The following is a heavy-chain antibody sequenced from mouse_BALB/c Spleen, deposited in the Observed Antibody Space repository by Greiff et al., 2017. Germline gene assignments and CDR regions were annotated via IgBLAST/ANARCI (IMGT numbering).Heavy chain of an antibody. CDR3: ARDPDGYFAMDY. CDR2: INPSRGYT. D-gene: IGHD2-3*01. V-gene: IGHV1-4*01. J-gene: IGHJ4*01. CDR1: GYTFTSYT. Sequence: VQLQQSGAELARPGASVKMSCKASGYTFTSYTMHWVKQRPGQGLEWIGYINPSRGYTNYNQKFKDKATLTADKSSSTAYMQLSSLTSEDSAVYYCARDPDGYFAMDYWGQGTSVTVSS.